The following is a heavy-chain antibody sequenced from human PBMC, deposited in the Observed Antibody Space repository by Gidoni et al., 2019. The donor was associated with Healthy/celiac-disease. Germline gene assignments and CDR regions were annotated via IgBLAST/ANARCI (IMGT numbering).Heavy chain of an antibody. V-gene: IGHV4-34*01. CDR1: GGSFSGYY. CDR3: ARGVGYCSGGSCSN. Sequence: QVPPQPWGAGLLKPSETLSLTCAVYGGSFSGYYWSWFRQPPGKGLEWIGEINHSGSTNYNPSLKSRVTISVDTSKNQFSLKLSSVTAADTAVYYCARGVGYCSGGSCSNWGQGTLVTVSS. CDR2: INHSGST. J-gene: IGHJ4*02. D-gene: IGHD2-15*01.